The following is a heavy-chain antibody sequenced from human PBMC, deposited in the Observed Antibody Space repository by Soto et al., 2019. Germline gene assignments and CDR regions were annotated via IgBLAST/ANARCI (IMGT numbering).Heavy chain of an antibody. CDR3: ALLKLGSPEMTLADAY. D-gene: IGHD7-27*01. J-gene: IGHJ4*02. CDR2: IYGNDYK. Sequence: QITWKESGPTLVKPTQTLTLTCTFSGFSLSTTGVGVAWIRQPPGKALEWLALIYGNDYKRYSPSLQSRLSITKDTSKHQVVLTVTNVDAVDTATYYCALLKLGSPEMTLADAYWGQGTLVTVSS. CDR1: GFSLSTTGVG. V-gene: IGHV2-5*01.